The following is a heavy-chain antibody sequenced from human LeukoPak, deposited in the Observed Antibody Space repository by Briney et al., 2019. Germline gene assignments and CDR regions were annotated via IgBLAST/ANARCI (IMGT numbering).Heavy chain of an antibody. Sequence: GASVKVSCKASGYTFTSYDINWVRQATGQGLEWMGWMNPNNGNTGYAQKFQGRVTMTRNTSISTAYMELSSLRSEDTAVYYCARHGSTGWYTWFDPWGQGTLVTVSS. V-gene: IGHV1-8*01. CDR2: MNPNNGNT. D-gene: IGHD6-19*01. CDR1: GYTFTSYD. CDR3: ARHGSTGWYTWFDP. J-gene: IGHJ5*02.